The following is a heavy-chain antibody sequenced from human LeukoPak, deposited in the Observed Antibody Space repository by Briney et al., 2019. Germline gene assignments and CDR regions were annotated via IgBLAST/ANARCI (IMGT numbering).Heavy chain of an antibody. D-gene: IGHD3-22*01. CDR1: GYTFTGYY. Sequence: ASVKVSCKASGYTFTGYYMHWVRQAPGQGLEWMGWINPNSGGTNYAQKFQGRVTITRDTPISTAYMELSRLRSDDTAVYYCARSYYCDNSYWGCDAFDIWPRDNGHRLF. J-gene: IGHJ3*02. CDR2: INPNSGGT. CDR3: ARSYYCDNSYWGCDAFDI. V-gene: IGHV1-2*02.